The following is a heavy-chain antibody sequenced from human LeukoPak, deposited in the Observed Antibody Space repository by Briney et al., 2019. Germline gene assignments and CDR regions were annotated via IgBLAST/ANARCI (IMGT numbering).Heavy chain of an antibody. CDR1: GYTFTSYA. CDR2: FNAGNGNT. Sequence: GASVKVSCKASGYTFTSYAMHWARQAPGQRLEWMGWFNAGNGNTKYSQKFQGRVTITRDTSASTAYMELSSLRSEDTAVYYCARAPSGSYDKQGYFQHWGQGTLVTVSS. V-gene: IGHV1-3*01. CDR3: ARAPSGSYDKQGYFQH. D-gene: IGHD3-10*01. J-gene: IGHJ1*01.